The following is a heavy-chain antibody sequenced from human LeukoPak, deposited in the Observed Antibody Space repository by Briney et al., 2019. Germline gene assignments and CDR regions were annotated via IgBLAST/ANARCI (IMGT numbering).Heavy chain of an antibody. CDR3: ARPHGYSSSWNEDYFDY. V-gene: IGHV3-30*02. CDR1: GFTFSSYG. CDR2: IRYDGSNK. Sequence: PGGSLRLSCAASGFTFSSYGMHWVRQAPGKGLEWVAFIRYDGSNKYFADSVKGRFTISRDNAKNSLYLQMNSLRAEDTAVYYCARPHGYSSSWNEDYFDYWGQGTLVTVSS. J-gene: IGHJ4*02. D-gene: IGHD6-13*01.